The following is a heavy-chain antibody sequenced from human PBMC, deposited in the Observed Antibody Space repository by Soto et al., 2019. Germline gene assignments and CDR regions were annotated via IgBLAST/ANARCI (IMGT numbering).Heavy chain of an antibody. CDR2: INHSGST. Sequence: PSETLSLTCAVYGGSFSGYYWSWIRQPPGKGLEWIGEINHSGSTNYNPSLKSRVTISVDTSKNQFSLKLSSVTAADTAVYYCARGLGSSSSSSFYGMDVWGQGXTVTVYS. CDR3: ARGLGSSSSSSFYGMDV. J-gene: IGHJ6*02. V-gene: IGHV4-34*01. D-gene: IGHD6-6*01. CDR1: GGSFSGYY.